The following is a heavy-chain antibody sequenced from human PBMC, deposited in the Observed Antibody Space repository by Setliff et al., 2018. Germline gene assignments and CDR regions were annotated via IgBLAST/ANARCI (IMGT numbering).Heavy chain of an antibody. V-gene: IGHV4-61*08. J-gene: IGHJ6*03. CDR3: ARGPPGYYYYMNV. CDR2: IYYSGST. CDR1: GGSISSGGYY. Sequence: PSETLSLTCTVSGGSISSGGYYWSWIRQHPGKGLEWIGYIYYSGSTNYNPSLKSRVTISVDTSKNQFSLKLSSVTAADTAVYYCARGPPGYYYYMNVWGQGTTVTVSS.